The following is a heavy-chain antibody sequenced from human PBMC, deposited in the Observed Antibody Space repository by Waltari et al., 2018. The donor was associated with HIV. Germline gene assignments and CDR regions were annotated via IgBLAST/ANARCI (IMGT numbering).Heavy chain of an antibody. J-gene: IGHJ4*02. CDR2: IYTRGST. D-gene: IGHD3-22*01. CDR1: GGPISSGSYY. V-gene: IGHV4-61*02. CDR3: ARGGPHYYDSSGYSDY. Sequence: QVQLQESGPGLVKPSQTLSLTCTVSGGPISSGSYYWSWIRQPPGKGLEWIGRIYTRGSTNYNPSLKSRVTISVDTSKNQFSLKLSSVTAADTAVYYCARGGPHYYDSSGYSDYWGQGTLVTVSS.